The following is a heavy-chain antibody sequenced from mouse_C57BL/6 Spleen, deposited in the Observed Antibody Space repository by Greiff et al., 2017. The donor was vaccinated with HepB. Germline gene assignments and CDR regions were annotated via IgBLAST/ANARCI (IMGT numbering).Heavy chain of an antibody. V-gene: IGHV1-59*01. D-gene: IGHD1-1*01. Sequence: QVQLQQPGAELVRPGTSVKLSCKASGYTFTSYWMHWVKQRPGQGLEWIGVIDPSDSYTNYNQKFKGKATLTVDTSSSTAYMQLSSLTSEDSAVYYCARSLTVVATYYYAMDYWGQGTSVTVSS. CDR3: ARSLTVVATYYYAMDY. CDR2: IDPSDSYT. CDR1: GYTFTSYW. J-gene: IGHJ4*01.